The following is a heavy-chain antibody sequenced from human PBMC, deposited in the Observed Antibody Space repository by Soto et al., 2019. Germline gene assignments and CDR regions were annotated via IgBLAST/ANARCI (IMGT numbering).Heavy chain of an antibody. J-gene: IGHJ5*02. V-gene: IGHV5-51*01. CDR2: IYPGDSDT. Sequence: GESLKISCMGSGYTFTSHWIGWVRQMPGKGLEWMGIIYPGDSDTRYSPSFQGQVTISADKSIRTAYLQWNSLKASDTAMYYCVRVGLVGSNSLTNGCFDPWGPGTLVTVSS. D-gene: IGHD2-8*02. CDR3: VRVGLVGSNSLTNGCFDP. CDR1: GYTFTSHW.